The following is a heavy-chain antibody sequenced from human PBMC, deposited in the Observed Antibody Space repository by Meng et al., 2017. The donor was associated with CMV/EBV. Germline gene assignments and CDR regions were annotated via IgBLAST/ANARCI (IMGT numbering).Heavy chain of an antibody. Sequence: SDTLSLTCAVYGGSFSGYYWSWIRQPPGQGLEWIGEINHSGSTNYNPSLKSRVTISVDTSKKQFSLKLSSVTAADTAVYYCARGEGYYDFWSGYSYYFDYWGQGTLVTVLL. J-gene: IGHJ4*02. CDR1: GGSFSGYY. CDR3: ARGEGYYDFWSGYSYYFDY. CDR2: INHSGST. D-gene: IGHD3-3*01. V-gene: IGHV4-34*01.